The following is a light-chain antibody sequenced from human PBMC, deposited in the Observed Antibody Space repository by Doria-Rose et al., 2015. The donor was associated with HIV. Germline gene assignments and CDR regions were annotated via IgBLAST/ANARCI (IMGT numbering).Light chain of an antibody. CDR2: DGS. CDR3: HQYGTSWT. Sequence: TRSPGTLSLSPGERATLSCRASQRFSSTYLAWYQQKPGQAPSLLIYDGSTRATGIPDRFSASGSGTDFTLTINRLEPEDFALYYCHQYGTSWTFGQGTKVE. CDR1: QRFSSTY. V-gene: IGKV3-20*01. J-gene: IGKJ1*01.